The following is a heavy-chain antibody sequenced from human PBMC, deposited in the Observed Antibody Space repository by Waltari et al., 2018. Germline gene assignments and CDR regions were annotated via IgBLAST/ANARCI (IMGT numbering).Heavy chain of an antibody. V-gene: IGHV1-8*01. CDR2: MNPNSGNT. J-gene: IGHJ3*02. D-gene: IGHD3-3*01. CDR1: GYTFTSYD. Sequence: QVQLVQSGAEVKKPGASVKVSCKASGYTFTSYDINWVRQATGQGLEWMGWMNPNSGNTGYAQKFQGRVTMTRNTSISTAYMELSSLRSEDTAVYYCARDVTYYDFWSGKGAFDIWGQGTMVTFSS. CDR3: ARDVTYYDFWSGKGAFDI.